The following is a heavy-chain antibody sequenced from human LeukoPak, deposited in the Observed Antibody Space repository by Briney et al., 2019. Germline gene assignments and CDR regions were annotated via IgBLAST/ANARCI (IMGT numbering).Heavy chain of an antibody. V-gene: IGHV4-39*01. CDR1: GDSISSNTYY. CDR3: ARHTGGWSPFDY. CDR2: IYYSGRT. J-gene: IGHJ4*02. Sequence: SETLSLTCTVSGDSISSNTYYWGWIRQPPGKGLEWIGSIYYSGRTYYNPSLESRVTISVDTSKNQFSLKLSSVTAADTAVYYCARHTGGWSPFDYWGKGTPVTVSS. D-gene: IGHD6-19*01.